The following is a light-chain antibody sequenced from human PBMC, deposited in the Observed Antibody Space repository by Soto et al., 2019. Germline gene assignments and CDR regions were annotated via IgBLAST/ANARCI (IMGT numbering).Light chain of an antibody. Sequence: EIVLTQSPGTLSLSPGERATLSCRASHSVSSSYLSWQQQKPGHAPRLLSDAASSRPTGIPDRCSGSGAGTDFTLTSSRLEDEDVALYYRQHYGSPSTFGQGTRLEIK. V-gene: IGKV3-20*01. CDR3: QHYGSPST. CDR1: HSVSSSY. CDR2: AAS. J-gene: IGKJ5*01.